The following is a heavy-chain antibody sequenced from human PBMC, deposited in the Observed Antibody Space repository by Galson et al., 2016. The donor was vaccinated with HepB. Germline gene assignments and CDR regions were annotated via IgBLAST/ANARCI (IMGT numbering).Heavy chain of an antibody. V-gene: IGHV3-48*01. Sequence: PGKGLEWVSSITSSGSSKYDAESVKGRFTISRDNAKGALYLQMSSLRAEDTAVYYCVREADGFDSWGQGTLVAVSS. J-gene: IGHJ5*01. CDR2: ITSSGSSK. CDR3: VREADGFDS.